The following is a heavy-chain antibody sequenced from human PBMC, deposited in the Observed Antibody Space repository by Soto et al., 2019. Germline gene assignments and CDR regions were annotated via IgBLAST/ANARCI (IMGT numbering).Heavy chain of an antibody. CDR3: AKDLGSGSYQGPFDY. D-gene: IGHD3-10*01. CDR1: GFRFHGYA. J-gene: IGHJ4*02. Sequence: GGFLRLSCAATGFRFHGYAMHWVRQPLGKGLEWVSGISWNSDNLAYADSVQGRFTISRDNAKNFLYLQMNSLRPEDTAFYYCAKDLGSGSYQGPFDYWGQGTLVTVSS. V-gene: IGHV3-9*01. CDR2: ISWNSDNL.